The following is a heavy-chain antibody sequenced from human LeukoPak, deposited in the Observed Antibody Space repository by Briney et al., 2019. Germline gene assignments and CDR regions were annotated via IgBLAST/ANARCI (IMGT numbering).Heavy chain of an antibody. J-gene: IGHJ5*02. D-gene: IGHD3-3*01. CDR3: ARGGYDFWSGPDESWFDP. V-gene: IGHV4-4*07. CDR2: IYTSGST. CDR1: GGSISSYY. Sequence: SETLSLTCTVSGGSISSYYWSWIRQPAGKGLEWIGRIYTSGSTNYNPSLESRVTMSVDTSKNQFSLKLSSVTAADTAVYYCARGGYDFWSGPDESWFDPWGQGTLVTVSS.